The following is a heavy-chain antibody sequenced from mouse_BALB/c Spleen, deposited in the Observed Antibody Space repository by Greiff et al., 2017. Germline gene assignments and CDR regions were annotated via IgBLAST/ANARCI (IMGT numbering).Heavy chain of an antibody. Sequence: EVMLVESGGGLVKPGGSLKLSCAASGFTFSSYTMSWVRQTPAKRLEWVANIGSGSSYTYYPHSVKGRFTISGDNASNTLYLQLSSLKSEDTALYYCTRDGSYGCWFAYWGQGTLVTVSA. D-gene: IGHD1-1*01. V-gene: IGHV5-6-4*01. CDR1: GFTFSSYT. J-gene: IGHJ3*01. CDR2: IGSGSSYT. CDR3: TRDGSYGCWFAY.